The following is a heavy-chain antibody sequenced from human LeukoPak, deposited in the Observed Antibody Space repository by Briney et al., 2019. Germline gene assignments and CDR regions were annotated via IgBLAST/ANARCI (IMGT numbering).Heavy chain of an antibody. Sequence: GGSLRLSCAASGFTFSSYDIHWVRQATGKGLEWVSGIGTAGEIYYPGSVKGRFTISRENAKNSLYLQMNSLRAGDTAVYYCARVSSGWYSFDYWGQGTLVTVSS. CDR1: GFTFSSYD. D-gene: IGHD6-19*01. V-gene: IGHV3-13*01. J-gene: IGHJ4*02. CDR2: IGTAGEI. CDR3: ARVSSGWYSFDY.